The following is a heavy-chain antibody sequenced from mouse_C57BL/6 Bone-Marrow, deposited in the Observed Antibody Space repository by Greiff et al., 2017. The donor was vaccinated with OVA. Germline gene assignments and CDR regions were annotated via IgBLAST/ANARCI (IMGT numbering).Heavy chain of an antibody. CDR2: IYPGNGDT. D-gene: IGHD2-3*01. J-gene: IGHJ3*01. CDR3: SSGYFSWFAY. CDR1: GYTFTSYN. Sequence: SGAELVRPGASVKMSCKASGYTFTSYNMHWVKQTPRQGLEWIGAIYPGNGDTSYNQKFKGKATLTVDKSSSPAYMQLILLTSEYSSVSFCSSGYFSWFAYWGQGTLVTVSA. V-gene: IGHV1-12*01.